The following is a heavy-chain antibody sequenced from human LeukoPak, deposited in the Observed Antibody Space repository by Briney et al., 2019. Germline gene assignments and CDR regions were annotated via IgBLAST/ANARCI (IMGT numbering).Heavy chain of an antibody. D-gene: IGHD3-10*01. CDR3: ARGGMVRDRRHFQFDH. J-gene: IGHJ4*02. CDR2: ISAYNGNT. V-gene: IGHV1-18*01. Sequence: ASVKVSCKASGYTFTSYGISWVRQAPGQGLEWMGWISAYNGNTNYAQKLQGRVTMTTDTSTSTVYMGLTSLRSEDTAVYYCARGGMVRDRRHFQFDHWGQGTLVTVSS. CDR1: GYTFTSYG.